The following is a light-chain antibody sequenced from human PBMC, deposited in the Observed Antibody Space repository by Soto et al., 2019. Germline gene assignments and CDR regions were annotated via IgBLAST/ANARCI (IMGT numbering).Light chain of an antibody. CDR3: CSYASSTIYV. J-gene: IGLJ1*01. CDR2: DVT. V-gene: IGLV2-14*03. CDR1: SSDVGGYNF. Sequence: QPVLTQPASLSGSPGQSITISCTRTSSDVGGYNFVSWYQQLPGSAPKLLIYDVTIRPSGVSDRFSGSKSGTTASLTISGLQAEDEADYYCCSYASSTIYVFGTGTKVTVL.